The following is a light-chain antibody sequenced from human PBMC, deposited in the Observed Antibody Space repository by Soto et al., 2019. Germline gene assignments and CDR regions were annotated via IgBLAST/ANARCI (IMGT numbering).Light chain of an antibody. CDR3: QQYDYLPLT. J-gene: IGKJ4*01. CDR2: DAS. CDR1: QDITNY. V-gene: IGKV1-33*01. Sequence: DIQMTQSPSSLSASVGDRVTITCQASQDITNYLNWYQQKPGKAPQLLIYDASNLETGVPSRFSGSGSGTDFTFTINSLQPEDISTYYCQQYDYLPLTFGGGTKVEIE.